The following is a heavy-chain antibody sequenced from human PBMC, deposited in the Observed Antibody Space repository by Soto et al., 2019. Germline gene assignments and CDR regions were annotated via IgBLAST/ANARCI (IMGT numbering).Heavy chain of an antibody. Sequence: EVQLVESGGGLVQPGGSLRLSCTASGFTFSDSWMTWVRQAPGKGLEWVARIKPDESEKKYADSVKGRFSISRDNAKNSMYVQMESLRGEDTAVYYCVRGGSNYASWGQGTLVTVSS. D-gene: IGHD4-4*01. J-gene: IGHJ5*02. V-gene: IGHV3-7*01. CDR1: GFTFSDSW. CDR3: VRGGSNYAS. CDR2: IKPDESEK.